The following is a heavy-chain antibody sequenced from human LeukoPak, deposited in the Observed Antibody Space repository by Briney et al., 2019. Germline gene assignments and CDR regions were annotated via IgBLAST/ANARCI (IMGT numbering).Heavy chain of an antibody. Sequence: ASVKVSCKASGYTFTNYYMHWVRQAPGQGLEWMGIINPSGGSTNYAQKFQGRVTLTRDTSTSTVYMELSSLRPEDTAVYYCARDTRLLDFDAFDIWGQGTMVTVSS. CDR2: INPSGGST. V-gene: IGHV1-46*01. CDR1: GYTFTNYY. J-gene: IGHJ3*02. CDR3: ARDTRLLDFDAFDI. D-gene: IGHD3-3*01.